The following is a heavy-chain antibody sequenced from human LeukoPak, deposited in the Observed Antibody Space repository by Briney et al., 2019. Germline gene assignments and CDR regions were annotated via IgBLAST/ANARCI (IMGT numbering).Heavy chain of an antibody. CDR2: ISGSGGST. V-gene: IGHV3-23*01. CDR1: GFTFSSYA. D-gene: IGHD6-19*01. CDR3: AKDSATHIAVAGTGAFDY. J-gene: IGHJ4*02. Sequence: PGGSLRLSCAASGFTFSSYAMSWVRQAPGKGLEWVSAISGSGGSTYYAGSVEGRFTISRDNSKNTLYLQMNSLRAEDTAVYYCAKDSATHIAVAGTGAFDYWGQGTLVTVSS.